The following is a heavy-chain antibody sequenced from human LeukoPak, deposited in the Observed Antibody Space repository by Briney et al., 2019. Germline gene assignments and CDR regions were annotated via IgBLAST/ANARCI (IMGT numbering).Heavy chain of an antibody. CDR1: GYTFTSYY. CDR2: INPSGGST. CDR3: ARELGYCSGGSCYSDYYYYGMDV. D-gene: IGHD2-15*01. J-gene: IGHJ6*02. Sequence: ASVKVSCKASGYTFTSYYMHWVRQAPGQGLEWMGIINPSGGSTSHAQKFQGRVTMTRDTSTSTVYMELSSLRSEDTAVYYCARELGYCSGGSCYSDYYYYGMDVWGQGTTVTVSS. V-gene: IGHV1-46*01.